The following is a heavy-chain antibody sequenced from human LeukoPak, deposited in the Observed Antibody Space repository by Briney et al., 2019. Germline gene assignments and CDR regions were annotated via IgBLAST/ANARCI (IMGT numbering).Heavy chain of an antibody. CDR3: ARGDRLGATVVYYYYYMDV. CDR2: MNPNSANT. D-gene: IGHD1-26*01. CDR1: GYIFDIYA. J-gene: IGHJ6*03. Sequence: ASVKVSCKASGYIFDIYALIWVRQAPGQGLELMGWMNPNSANTGYAQKFQGRLTITRNTSISTAYMELSSLRSEDTAVYYCARGDRLGATVVYYYYYMDVWGKGTTVTVSS. V-gene: IGHV1-8*03.